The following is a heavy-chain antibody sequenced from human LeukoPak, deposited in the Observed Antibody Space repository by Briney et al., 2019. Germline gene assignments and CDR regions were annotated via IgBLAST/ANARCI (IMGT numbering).Heavy chain of an antibody. Sequence: SDTLSPTCTVSGGSISDNHWSWIRQPPGKGLEWIGYAYYSGHTNYNSSLKSRVTMSLDTSKSQFSLRLSSVTAADTAVYFCARHPFATPFDYWGPGTLVTVSS. CDR1: GGSISDNH. CDR3: ARHPFATPFDY. D-gene: IGHD2-15*01. CDR2: AYYSGHT. J-gene: IGHJ4*02. V-gene: IGHV4-59*08.